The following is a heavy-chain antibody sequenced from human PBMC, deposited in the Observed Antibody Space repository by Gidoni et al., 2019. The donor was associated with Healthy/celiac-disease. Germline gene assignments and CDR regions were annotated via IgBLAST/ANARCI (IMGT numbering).Heavy chain of an antibody. D-gene: IGHD3-10*01. V-gene: IGHV4-39*01. CDR1: CGSISSSSDY. CDR3: ARRDSGGDAFDI. CDR2: IYYSGST. Sequence: QLQLQASVPGLVKPSATLSLTCTVPCGSISSSSDYWGWLRQPRGKGLEWIGSIYYSGSTCYNPYLKSRVTISVDTSKNQFSLKLSSVTAADTAVYYCARRDSGGDAFDIWGQGTMVTVSS. J-gene: IGHJ3*02.